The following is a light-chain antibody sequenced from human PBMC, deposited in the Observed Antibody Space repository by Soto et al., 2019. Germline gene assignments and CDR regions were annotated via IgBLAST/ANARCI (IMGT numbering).Light chain of an antibody. CDR2: DAS. V-gene: IGKV3-11*01. CDR1: QSVSSY. J-gene: IGKJ5*01. Sequence: EIVLTQSPATLSLSRGERATLSCRANQSVSSYLAWYQQKPGQAPRLLIYDASNRATGIPDRFSGSGSATDVTLTISRLEPEDVAPYYGQPRSAAPSTFDQGTRLEIK. CDR3: QPRSAAPST.